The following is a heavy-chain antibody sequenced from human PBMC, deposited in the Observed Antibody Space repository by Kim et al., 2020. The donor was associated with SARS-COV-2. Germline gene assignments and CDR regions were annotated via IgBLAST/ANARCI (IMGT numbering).Heavy chain of an antibody. J-gene: IGHJ4*01. CDR1: GGSISSSSYY. D-gene: IGHD3-10*01. Sequence: SETLSLTCTVSGGSISSSSYYWGWIRQPPGKGLEWIGSIYYSGSTYYNPSLKSRVTISVDTSKNQFSLKLSSVTAADTAVYYCARQARTMAPSDFDYWG. V-gene: IGHV4-39*01. CDR3: ARQARTMAPSDFDY. CDR2: IYYSGST.